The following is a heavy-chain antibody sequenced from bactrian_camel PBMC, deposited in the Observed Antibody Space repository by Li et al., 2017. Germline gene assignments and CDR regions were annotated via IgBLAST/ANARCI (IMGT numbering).Heavy chain of an antibody. CDR2: ISGDGST. CDR1: FFILDDFD. J-gene: IGHJ6*01. Sequence: VQTGGSLRLSCKPSFFILDDFDMMWYRQAPGNECELVSSISGDGSTYYTDAVKGRFTISHDNAKNTLYLQLSSLKTEDTAMYFCAAVIHYIVGCPSFAYWGQGTQVTVS. D-gene: IGHD2*01. V-gene: IGHV3-1*01. CDR3: AAVIHYIVGCPSFAY.